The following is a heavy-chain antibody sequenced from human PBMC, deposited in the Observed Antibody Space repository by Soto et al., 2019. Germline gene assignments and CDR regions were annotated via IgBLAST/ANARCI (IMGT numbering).Heavy chain of an antibody. CDR1: GFTFSSYA. CDR2: ISGSGEST. J-gene: IGHJ4*02. Sequence: GGSLRLSCAASGFTFSSYAMSWVRQAPGKGLEWVSTISGSGESTYYADSVKGRFTISRDNSKNTLYLQMNSLRADDTAVYYCALSTSYSSSWRGFDYWGQGTLVTVSS. CDR3: ALSTSYSSSWRGFDY. V-gene: IGHV3-23*01. D-gene: IGHD6-13*01.